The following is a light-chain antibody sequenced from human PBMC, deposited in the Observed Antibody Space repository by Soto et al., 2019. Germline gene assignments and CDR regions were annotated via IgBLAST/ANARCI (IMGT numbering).Light chain of an antibody. CDR3: QEYTTYSRT. CDR1: QSIRTW. Sequence: DIQMTQSPSTLSASVGDRVTITCRASQSIRTWLAWYQQKPGEAPKVVIYDASRLASGVPSRFSGGGSGTEFTLTITSLQPDDCATYYCQEYTTYSRTFGQGTKVEVK. V-gene: IGKV1-5*01. J-gene: IGKJ1*01. CDR2: DAS.